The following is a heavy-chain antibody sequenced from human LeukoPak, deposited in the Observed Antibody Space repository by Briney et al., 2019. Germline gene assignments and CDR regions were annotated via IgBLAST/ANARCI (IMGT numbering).Heavy chain of an antibody. J-gene: IGHJ3*02. CDR1: GYTFTGYY. V-gene: IGHV1-18*04. CDR3: ASSPYSGYDYDAFDI. D-gene: IGHD5-12*01. CDR2: ISAYNGNT. Sequence: ASVKVSCKASGYTFTGYYMHWVRQAPGQGLEWMGWISAYNGNTNYAQKLQGRVTMTTDTSTSTAYMELRSLRSDDTAVYYCASSPYSGYDYDAFDIWGQGTMVTVSS.